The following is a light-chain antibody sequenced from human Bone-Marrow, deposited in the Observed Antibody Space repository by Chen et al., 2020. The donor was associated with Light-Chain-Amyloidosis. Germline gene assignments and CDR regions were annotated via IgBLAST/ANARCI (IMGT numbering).Light chain of an antibody. CDR1: DLPTKY. V-gene: IGLV3-25*03. CDR2: RDT. CDR3: QSADSSGTYEVI. Sequence: SYELTQPPSVSVSPGQTARITCSGDDLPTKYAYWYQQKPGQAPVLVIHRDTERPSGSSERFSGSSSGTTATLTSSGVQAEDEDDYHCQSADSSGTYEVIFGGGTKLTVL. J-gene: IGLJ2*01.